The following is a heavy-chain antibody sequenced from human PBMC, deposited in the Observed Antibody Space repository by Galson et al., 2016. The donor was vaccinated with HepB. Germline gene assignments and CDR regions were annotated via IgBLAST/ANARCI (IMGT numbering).Heavy chain of an antibody. J-gene: IGHJ1*01. V-gene: IGHV5-51*01. CDR1: GYSFTSYW. Sequence: QSGAEVTKPGESLRISCKGSGYSFTSYWIGWVRQMPGKGLEWMGIIYPSDSNTRYSPSFQGQVTISADKSISTAYLQWSSLKASDTAMYYCARGYYYDSSGYGQPAEYFQHWGQGTLVIVSS. D-gene: IGHD3-22*01. CDR3: ARGYYYDSSGYGQPAEYFQH. CDR2: IYPSDSNT.